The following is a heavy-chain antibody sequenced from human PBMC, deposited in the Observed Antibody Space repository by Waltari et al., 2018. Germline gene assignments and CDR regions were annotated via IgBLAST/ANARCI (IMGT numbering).Heavy chain of an antibody. CDR3: TRGGRDSSWYWRD. V-gene: IGHV3-7*01. CDR2: IKQDGSEE. Sequence: EVQLVESGGGLAQPGGSLRLSCAASGLSFSNYWMTWVRQASGKGPKWVDNIKQDGSEEYHMDSVKGRFTISRDNAKNSLYLQMNNLRVEDTAVYYCTRGGRDSSWYWRDWGQGTLVTVSS. J-gene: IGHJ4*02. D-gene: IGHD6-13*01. CDR1: GLSFSNYW.